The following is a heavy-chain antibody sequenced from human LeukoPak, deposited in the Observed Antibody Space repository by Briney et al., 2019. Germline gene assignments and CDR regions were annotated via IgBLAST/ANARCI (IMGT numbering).Heavy chain of an antibody. CDR2: ISNDGITI. J-gene: IGHJ4*02. CDR1: GFTFSAHY. CDR3: VRTARLSDY. V-gene: IGHV3-11*04. Sequence: PGGSLRLSCAASGFTFSAHYMSWIRQAPGKGLEWVSYISNDGITINYADSVKGRFTVSRDNAKNSLYLQMNSLRVEDTAVYYCVRTARLSDYWGQGTLVTVPS. D-gene: IGHD6-6*01.